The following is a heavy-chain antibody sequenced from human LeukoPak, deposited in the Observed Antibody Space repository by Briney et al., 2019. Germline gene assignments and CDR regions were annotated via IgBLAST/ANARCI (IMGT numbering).Heavy chain of an antibody. CDR2: ISSSGSTV. CDR3: ARGREDYYYYYMDV. CDR1: GFTFSSYS. J-gene: IGHJ6*03. V-gene: IGHV3-48*04. Sequence: GWSLRLSCAASGFTFSSYSMNWVRQAPGRGLEWVSYISSSGSTVYYADSVKGRFTISRDNAKNSLYLQMNSLRAEDTAVYYCARGREDYYYYYMDVWGKGTTVTVSS.